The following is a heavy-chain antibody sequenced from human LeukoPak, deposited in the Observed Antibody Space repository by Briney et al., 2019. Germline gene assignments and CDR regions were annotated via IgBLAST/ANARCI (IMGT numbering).Heavy chain of an antibody. CDR1: GFTFSNYA. CDR2: FSVSSGYT. J-gene: IGHJ4*02. V-gene: IGHV3-23*01. D-gene: IGHD2/OR15-2a*01. CDR3: VRAKVDLRADVFYGGTPFDY. Sequence: HPGGSLRLSCAASGFTFSNYAMTWVRQAPRKGLEWVSTFSVSSGYTHYADSVKGRFTISRDISMNMLYLQMNTLGAADTAVYYCVRAKVDLRADVFYGGTPFDYWGQGTLVTVSA.